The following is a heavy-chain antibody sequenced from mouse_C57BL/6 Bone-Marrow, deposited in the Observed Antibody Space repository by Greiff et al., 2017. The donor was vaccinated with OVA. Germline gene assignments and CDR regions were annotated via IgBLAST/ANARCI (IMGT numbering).Heavy chain of an antibody. CDR2: IHPNSGST. CDR1: GYTFTSYW. J-gene: IGHJ2*01. V-gene: IGHV1-64*01. Sequence: QVQLQQPGAELVKPGASVKLSCKASGYTFTSYWMHWVKQRPGQGLEWIGMIHPNSGSTNYNERFKSKATLTVDKSSSTAYMQLSSRTSEDAAVYYCARYPYYYGSSYFDYWGQGTTRTVSS. CDR3: ARYPYYYGSSYFDY. D-gene: IGHD1-1*01.